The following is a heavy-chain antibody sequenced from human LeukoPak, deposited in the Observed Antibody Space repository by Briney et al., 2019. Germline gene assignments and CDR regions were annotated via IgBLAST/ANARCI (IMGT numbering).Heavy chain of an antibody. CDR1: GFTFDDYA. CDR2: ISGDGGST. V-gene: IGHV3-43*02. Sequence: GGSLRLSCAASGFTFDDYAMHWVRQAPGKGLEWVSLISGDGGSTYYADSVKGRFTISRDNSKNSLYLQMNSLRTEDTASYYCAGGGNPYYFDYWGQGTLVTVSS. J-gene: IGHJ4*02. D-gene: IGHD3-10*01. CDR3: AGGGNPYYFDY.